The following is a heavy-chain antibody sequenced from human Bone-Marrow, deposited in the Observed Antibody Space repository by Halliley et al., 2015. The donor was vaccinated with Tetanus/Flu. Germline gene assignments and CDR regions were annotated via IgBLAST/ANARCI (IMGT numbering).Heavy chain of an antibody. V-gene: IGHV1-69*18. D-gene: IGHD1-26*01. CDR2: IMPLFGIP. Sequence: QLVQSGAEVKQPGSSVKVSCKTSGGSFSSYAISWVRQAPGQGLEWMGSIMPLFGIPNYAEKFQGRVTITADAPTRTAYMELRSLRSGDTAIYYCARGGVVGAPFDYWGQGTLVTVSS. J-gene: IGHJ4*02. CDR1: GGSFSSYA. CDR3: ARGGVVGAPFDY.